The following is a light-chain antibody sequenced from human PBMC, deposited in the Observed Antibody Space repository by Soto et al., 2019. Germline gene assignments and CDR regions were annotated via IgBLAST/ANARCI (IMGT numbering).Light chain of an antibody. J-gene: IGKJ1*01. CDR3: QQRSNWPRT. CDR2: DAS. V-gene: IGKV3-11*01. Sequence: EIVLTQSPATLSLSPGERATLSCRASQSVSSSLAWYQQKPGQAPRLLIYDASNRATGIPARFSGSGSGTDFTLTISSLEPEDFAVYYCQQRSNWPRTFAQGTKVEIK. CDR1: QSVSSS.